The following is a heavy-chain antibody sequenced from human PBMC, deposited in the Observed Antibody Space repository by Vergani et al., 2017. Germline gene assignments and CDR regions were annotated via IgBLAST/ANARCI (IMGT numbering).Heavy chain of an antibody. Sequence: QMQLQESGPGLVKASETLSLTCTVSGDSIISSSYYWGWIRQPPGKGLEWIGRIYNSGNGDSSSSLKSRVTISADTSKNQFSLRLTSVTAADTAVYYGASGKYYSDSTSHFRGRYFDVWGRGTLVTVPS. V-gene: IGHV4-39*01. CDR2: IYNSGNG. CDR3: ASGKYYSDSTSHFRGRYFDV. CDR1: GDSIISSSYY. D-gene: IGHD3-16*01. J-gene: IGHJ2*01.